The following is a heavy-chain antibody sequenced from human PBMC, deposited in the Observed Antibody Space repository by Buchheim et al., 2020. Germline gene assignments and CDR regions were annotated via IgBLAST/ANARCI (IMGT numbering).Heavy chain of an antibody. D-gene: IGHD3-10*01. J-gene: IGHJ6*02. CDR2: INPSGGST. CDR3: ARVRGSGTGLDYYYYGMDV. CDR1: GYTFTSYY. V-gene: IGHV1-46*01. Sequence: QVQLVQSGAEVKKPGASVKVFCKASGYTFTSYYMHWVRQAPGQGLEWMGIINPSGGSTSYAQKFQGRVTMTRDTSTSTAYMELSSRRSEDTAVYYCARVRGSGTGLDYYYYGMDVWGQGTT.